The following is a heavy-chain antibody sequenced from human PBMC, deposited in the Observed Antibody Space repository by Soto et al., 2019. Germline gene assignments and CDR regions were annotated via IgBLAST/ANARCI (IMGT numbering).Heavy chain of an antibody. CDR1: GFTFRNFG. CDR2: IWYDGTTK. V-gene: IGHV3-33*06. D-gene: IGHD3-10*01. CDR3: AKSLGLFYGSASHSNDY. J-gene: IGHJ4*02. Sequence: RRLSCAASGFTFRNFGMHWVRQPPDKGLEWVATIWYDGTTKYSEDSVKGRITISRDNAQGMVYLQMNNLRVEDTAMYYCAKSLGLFYGSASHSNDYWGQGTPVTVSS.